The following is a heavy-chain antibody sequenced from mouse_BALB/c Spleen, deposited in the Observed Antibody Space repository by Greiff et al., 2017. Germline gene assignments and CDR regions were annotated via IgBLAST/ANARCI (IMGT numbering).Heavy chain of an antibody. Sequence: VQLQQSGAELVKPGASVKLSCTASGFNIKDTYMHWVKQRPEQGLEWIGRIDPANGNTKYDPKFQGKATITADTSSNTAYLQLSSLTSEDTAVYYCARGYGGNYYAMDYWGQGTSVTVSS. CDR3: ARGYGGNYYAMDY. CDR2: IDPANGNT. J-gene: IGHJ4*01. CDR1: GFNIKDTY. V-gene: IGHV14-3*02. D-gene: IGHD2-2*01.